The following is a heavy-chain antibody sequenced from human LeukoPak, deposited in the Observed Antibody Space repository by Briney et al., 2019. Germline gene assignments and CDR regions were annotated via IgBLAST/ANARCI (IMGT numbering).Heavy chain of an antibody. J-gene: IGHJ3*01. Sequence: SQTLSLTCTVSGGSISSGGYYWSWIRRPPGKGLEWIGYIYHSGSTYYNPSLKSRVTISVDRSKNQFSLKLSSVTAADTAVYYCARDTQWELRWGQGTMVTVSS. CDR3: ARDTQWELR. CDR2: IYHSGST. V-gene: IGHV4-30-2*01. D-gene: IGHD1-26*01. CDR1: GGSISSGGYY.